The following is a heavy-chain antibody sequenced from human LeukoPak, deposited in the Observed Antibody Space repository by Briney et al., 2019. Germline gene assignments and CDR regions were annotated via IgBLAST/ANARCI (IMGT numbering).Heavy chain of an antibody. D-gene: IGHD6-13*01. CDR1: GFTFSSYA. CDR2: ISSGSGSI. J-gene: IGHJ4*02. CDR3: ARKRESSSSWYGGLAY. V-gene: IGHV3-48*01. Sequence: SGGSLRLSCAASGFTFSSYAMSWVRQAPVKGLEWLSYISSGSGSIYYADSVKGRFTISRDNAKNSLYLQMNSLRAEDTAVYYCARKRESSSSWYGGLAYWGQGTLVTVSS.